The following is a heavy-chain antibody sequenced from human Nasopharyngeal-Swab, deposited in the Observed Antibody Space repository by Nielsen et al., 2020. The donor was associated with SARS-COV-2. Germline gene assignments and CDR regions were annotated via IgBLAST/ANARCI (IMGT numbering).Heavy chain of an antibody. CDR1: GFSFRSYW. CDR2: INSDGTTT. V-gene: IGHV3-74*01. J-gene: IGHJ6*02. CDR3: ARRLVWFGEAHYYYYGMDV. Sequence: GESLEISCAASGFSFRSYWMHWVRQAPGKGLVWVSCINSDGTTTRYADSVKGRFTVSRDNAKNTLYLEMNSLRADDTAVYYCARRLVWFGEAHYYYYGMDVWGQGTTVTVSS. D-gene: IGHD3-10*01.